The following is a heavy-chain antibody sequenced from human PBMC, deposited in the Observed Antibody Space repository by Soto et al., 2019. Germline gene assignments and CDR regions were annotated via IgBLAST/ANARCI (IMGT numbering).Heavy chain of an antibody. V-gene: IGHV3-30*03. CDR3: AIIGPAVVVAATRGAY. Sequence: GGSLRLSCAASGFTFSSYGMHWVRQAPGKGLEWVAVISYDGSNKYYADSVKGRFTISRDNSKNTLYLQMNSLRAEDTAVYYCAIIGPAVVVAATRGAYRGQGTLVTVSS. CDR2: ISYDGSNK. J-gene: IGHJ4*02. D-gene: IGHD2-15*01. CDR1: GFTFSSYG.